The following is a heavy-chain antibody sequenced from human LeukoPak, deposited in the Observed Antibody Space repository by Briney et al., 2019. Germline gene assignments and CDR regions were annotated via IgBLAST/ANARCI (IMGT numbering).Heavy chain of an antibody. D-gene: IGHD3-16*01. V-gene: IGHV1-2*06. CDR3: ARDSLGATGNY. CDR1: GYTFTSYG. CDR2: INPNSGGT. Sequence: GASVKVSCKASGYTFTSYGISWVRQAPGQGLEWMGRINPNSGGTNYAQKFQGRVTMTRDTSISTAYMELSRLRSDDTAVYYCARDSLGATGNYWGQGTLVTVSS. J-gene: IGHJ4*02.